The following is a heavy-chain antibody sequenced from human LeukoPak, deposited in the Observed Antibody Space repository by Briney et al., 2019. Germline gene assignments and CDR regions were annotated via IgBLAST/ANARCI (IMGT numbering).Heavy chain of an antibody. CDR2: FGTRSTSI. Sequence: PGGSLRLSCTASGFTFSGYSMNWIRQAPGKGLEWVSSFGTRSTSIYHAGSVKGRFAISRDNAKNLLNLQMNSLRAEDTALYYCAREVSEGFDFWGQGTLVTVSS. CDR1: GFTFSGYS. J-gene: IGHJ4*02. CDR3: AREVSEGFDF. V-gene: IGHV3-21*01. D-gene: IGHD3-22*01.